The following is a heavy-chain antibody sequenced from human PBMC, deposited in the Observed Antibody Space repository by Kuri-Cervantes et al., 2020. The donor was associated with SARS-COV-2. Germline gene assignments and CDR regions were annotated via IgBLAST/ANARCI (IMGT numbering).Heavy chain of an antibody. CDR1: GFTFSNAW. V-gene: IGHV3-15*07. CDR2: IKSKTDGGTT. Sequence: GESLKISCAASGFTFSNAWMNWVRQAPGKGLEWVGRIKSKTDGGTTDYAAPVKGRFTVSRDDSKNTLYLQMNSLKADDTAVYYCARDPYYRGGFFDYWGQGTLVTVSS. D-gene: IGHD3-10*01. J-gene: IGHJ4*02. CDR3: ARDPYYRGGFFDY.